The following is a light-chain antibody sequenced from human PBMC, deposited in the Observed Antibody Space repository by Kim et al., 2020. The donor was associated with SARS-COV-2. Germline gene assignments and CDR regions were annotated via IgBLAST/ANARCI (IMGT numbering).Light chain of an antibody. Sequence: IQMTQSPSSLSASVGDRVTITCRTSQSISSHLNWYHQKPGRAPKLLIYAASTLQGGVPSRFSGSGSETDFTLTISSLQPEDFGTYFCQQSYITPFTFGPGTKVDIK. J-gene: IGKJ3*01. CDR1: QSISSH. CDR2: AAS. CDR3: QQSYITPFT. V-gene: IGKV1-39*01.